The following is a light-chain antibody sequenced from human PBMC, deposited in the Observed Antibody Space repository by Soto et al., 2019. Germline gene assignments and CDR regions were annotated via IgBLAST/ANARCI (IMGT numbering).Light chain of an antibody. CDR2: EVS. CDR3: SSYAGSNNFVV. V-gene: IGLV2-8*01. Sequence: QSALTQPPSASGSPGQSVTISCTGTSSDVGGYNYVSWYQQHPGKAPILMIYEVSKRPSGVPDRFSGSKSGNTASLTVSGLQAEDEADYYCSSYAGSNNFVVFGGGTQLTV. CDR1: SSDVGGYNY. J-gene: IGLJ2*01.